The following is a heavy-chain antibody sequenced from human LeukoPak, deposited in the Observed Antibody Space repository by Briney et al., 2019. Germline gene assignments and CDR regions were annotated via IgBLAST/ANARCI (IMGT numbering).Heavy chain of an antibody. D-gene: IGHD2-2*01. Sequence: QPGGSLRLSCAASGFTFSSYAMSWVRQAPGKGLEWVSTVSGSSDTTYYADSVKGRFTISRDNTKNSLYLQMNSLRAEDTAVYYCARVSRYANDYWGQGTLVTVSS. V-gene: IGHV3-23*01. CDR2: VSGSSDTT. J-gene: IGHJ4*02. CDR1: GFTFSSYA. CDR3: ARVSRYANDY.